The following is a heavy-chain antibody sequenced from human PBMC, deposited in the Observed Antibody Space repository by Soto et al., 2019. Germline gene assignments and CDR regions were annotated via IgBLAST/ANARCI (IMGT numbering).Heavy chain of an antibody. V-gene: IGHV3-72*01. CDR1: GFTFSDYY. CDR2: SRDKGNSYST. J-gene: IGHJ4*02. Sequence: EVQLVESGGGLVQPGGSLRLSCAGSGFTFSDYYIDWVRQAPGKGLEWVGRSRDKGNSYSTDYAASVEGRFTISRDASKNSLFLQMNSLKAEDTALYYCTSCIPGTTSSDYWGQGTLVTVSS. D-gene: IGHD1-7*01. CDR3: TSCIPGTTSSDY.